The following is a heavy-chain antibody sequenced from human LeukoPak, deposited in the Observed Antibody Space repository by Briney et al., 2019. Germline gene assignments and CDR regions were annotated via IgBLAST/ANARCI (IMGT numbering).Heavy chain of an antibody. CDR3: ATGFISSPRIADF. CDR2: SDPEDGEI. D-gene: IGHD2-15*01. V-gene: IGHV1-24*01. J-gene: IGHJ4*02. Sequence: ASVKVSCKVSGYTLTQLSMHWVRQAPGKGLEWMGRSDPEDGEIIYAQRFQGRVTLTGDTLTDTAYMELSSLRSEDTAVYYCATGFISSPRIADFWGQGTPVTVSS. CDR1: GYTLTQLS.